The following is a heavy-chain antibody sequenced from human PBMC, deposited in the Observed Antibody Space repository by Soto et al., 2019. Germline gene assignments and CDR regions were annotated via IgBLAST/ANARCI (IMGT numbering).Heavy chain of an antibody. Sequence: EVQLAESGGGMVQPGGSLRLSCVASGFTFSSYDMHWVRQAPGKGLEYVSSISSNGGTTYYGNSVKGRFTIFRDNSKNTLYLQRGSLRAEDMAVYDFVRRVSGNYDYWGQGTLVTVSS. D-gene: IGHD1-7*01. J-gene: IGHJ4*02. CDR2: ISSNGGTT. V-gene: IGHV3-64*01. CDR1: GFTFSSYD. CDR3: VRRVSGNYDY.